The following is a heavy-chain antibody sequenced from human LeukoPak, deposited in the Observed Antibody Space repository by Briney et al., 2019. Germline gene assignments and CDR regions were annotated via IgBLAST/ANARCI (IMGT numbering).Heavy chain of an antibody. CDR1: GGSFRGYY. CDR3: ARETTIFGVGRGWFDP. D-gene: IGHD3-3*01. V-gene: IGHV4-34*01. J-gene: IGHJ5*02. Sequence: PSETLSLTCAVYGGSFRGYYWSWIRQPPGKGLEWIGEINHSGSTNYNPSLKSRVTISVDTSKNQFSLKLSSVTAADTAVYYCARETTIFGVGRGWFDPWGQGTLVTVSS. CDR2: INHSGST.